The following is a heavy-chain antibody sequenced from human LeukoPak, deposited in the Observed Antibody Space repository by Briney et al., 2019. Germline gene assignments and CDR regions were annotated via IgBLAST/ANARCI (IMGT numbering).Heavy chain of an antibody. CDR2: INHSGST. J-gene: IGHJ4*02. D-gene: IGHD6-19*01. V-gene: IGHV4-34*01. CDR1: GGSFSGYY. Sequence: SEILSLTCAVYGGSFSGYYWSWIRQPPGKGLEWIGEINHSGSTNYNPSLKSRVTISVDTSKNQFSLKLSSVTAADTAVYYCARWGSGWSYFDYWGQGTLVTVSS. CDR3: ARWGSGWSYFDY.